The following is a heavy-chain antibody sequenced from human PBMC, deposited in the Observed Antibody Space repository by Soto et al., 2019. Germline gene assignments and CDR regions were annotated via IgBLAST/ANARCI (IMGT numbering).Heavy chain of an antibody. V-gene: IGHV1-24*01. Sequence: ASVKVSCKVSGYTLTELSMHWVRQAPGKGLEWMGGFDPEDGETIYAQKFQGRVTMTEDTSTDTAYMELSSLRSEDTAVYYCATDGYCSGGSCYPNWFDPWGQGTLVTVSS. J-gene: IGHJ5*02. CDR2: FDPEDGET. D-gene: IGHD2-15*01. CDR1: GYTLTELS. CDR3: ATDGYCSGGSCYPNWFDP.